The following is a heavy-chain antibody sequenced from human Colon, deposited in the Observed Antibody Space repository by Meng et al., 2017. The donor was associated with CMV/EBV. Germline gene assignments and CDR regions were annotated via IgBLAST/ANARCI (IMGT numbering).Heavy chain of an antibody. Sequence: ASVKVSCKISGYSFTNYVINWVRQAPGKGLEWMGGFDPEDGETIYAQKFQGRVTMTEDTSTDTAYMELSSLRSEDTAVYYCATANDYGDYVKGDYGMDVWGQGTTVTVSS. CDR1: GYSFTNYV. J-gene: IGHJ6*02. V-gene: IGHV1-24*01. CDR3: ATANDYGDYVKGDYGMDV. D-gene: IGHD4-17*01. CDR2: FDPEDGET.